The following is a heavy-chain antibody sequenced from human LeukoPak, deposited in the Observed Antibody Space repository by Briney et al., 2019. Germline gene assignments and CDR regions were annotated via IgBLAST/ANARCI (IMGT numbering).Heavy chain of an antibody. V-gene: IGHV4-4*02. D-gene: IGHD3-9*01. CDR3: ARDSKIRYFDWAQNYYYGMDV. Sequence: PSGTLLLTCAVSGGSISSSHWWTWLRQPPGKGLEWKGEIYHSGITNYNPSLKSRVTISVDKSKNQFSLKLSSVTAADTAVYYCARDSKIRYFDWAQNYYYGMDVWGKGTTVTVSS. CDR1: GGSISSSHW. J-gene: IGHJ6*04. CDR2: IYHSGIT.